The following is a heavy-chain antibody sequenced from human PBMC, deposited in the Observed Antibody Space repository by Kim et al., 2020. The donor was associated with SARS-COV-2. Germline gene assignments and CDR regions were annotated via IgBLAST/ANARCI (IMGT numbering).Heavy chain of an antibody. CDR3: AKAWATYYYGSGSYY. J-gene: IGHJ4*02. D-gene: IGHD3-10*01. Sequence: ADPVKDRFTICRDNSKNTLYLQMNSLRAEDTAVYYCAKAWATYYYGSGSYYWGQGTLVTVSS. V-gene: IGHV3-23*01.